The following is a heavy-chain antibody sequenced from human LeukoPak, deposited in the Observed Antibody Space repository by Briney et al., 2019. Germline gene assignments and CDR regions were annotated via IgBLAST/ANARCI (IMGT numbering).Heavy chain of an antibody. V-gene: IGHV3-30*18. CDR1: GFTFSSYG. D-gene: IGHD3-10*01. CDR3: AKDGNIGREIYYFDY. Sequence: PGWSLRLSCAASGFTFSSYGMHWVRQAPGKGLEWVAVISYDGSNKYYADSVKGRFTISRDNSKNTLYLQMNSLRAEDTAVYYCAKDGNIGREIYYFDYWGQGTLVTVSS. CDR2: ISYDGSNK. J-gene: IGHJ4*02.